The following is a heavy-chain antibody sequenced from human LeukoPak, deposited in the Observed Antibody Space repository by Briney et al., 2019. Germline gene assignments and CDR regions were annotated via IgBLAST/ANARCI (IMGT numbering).Heavy chain of an antibody. CDR3: ARVRVRGVIDY. CDR2: IYYSGST. V-gene: IGHV4-59*01. D-gene: IGHD3-10*01. CDR1: GGSISSYY. Sequence: SETLSLTCTVSGGSISSYYWSWIRQPPGKGLEWVGYIYYSGSTNYNPSLKSRVTISVDTSKNQFSLKLSSVTAADTAVYYCARVRVRGVIDYWGQGTLVTVSP. J-gene: IGHJ4*02.